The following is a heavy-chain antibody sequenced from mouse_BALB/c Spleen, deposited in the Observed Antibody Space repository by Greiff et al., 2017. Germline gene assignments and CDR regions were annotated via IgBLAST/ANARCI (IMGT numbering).Heavy chain of an antibody. J-gene: IGHJ3*01. CDR1: GYTFTSYW. V-gene: IGHV1S81*02. Sequence: QVHVKQPGAELVKPGASVKLSCKASGYTFTSYWMHWVKQRPGQGLEWIGEINPSNGRTNYNEKFKSKATLTVDKSSSTAYMQLSSLTSEDSAVYYCARNYGSSYGWFAYWGQGTLVTVSA. CDR3: ARNYGSSYGWFAY. D-gene: IGHD1-1*01. CDR2: INPSNGRT.